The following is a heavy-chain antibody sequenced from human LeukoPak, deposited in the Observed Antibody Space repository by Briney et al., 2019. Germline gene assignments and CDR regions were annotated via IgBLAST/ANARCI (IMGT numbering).Heavy chain of an antibody. CDR2: IYYTGNT. V-gene: IGHV4-39*01. CDR3: ARQTGSGLFTLP. D-gene: IGHD3/OR15-3a*01. Sequence: SSETLSLTCTVSGGSISSYYWSWIRQPPGKGLEWIGSIYYTGNTYYNASLKSRVTISIDTSKNQISLRLTSVTAADTAMYYCARQTGSGLFTLPGGQGTLVTVSS. J-gene: IGHJ4*02. CDR1: GGSISSYY.